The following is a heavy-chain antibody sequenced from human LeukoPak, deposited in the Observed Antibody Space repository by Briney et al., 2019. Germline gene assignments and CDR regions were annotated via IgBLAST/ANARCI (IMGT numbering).Heavy chain of an antibody. V-gene: IGHV4-39*01. D-gene: IGHD3-10*01. Sequence: PSETLSLTCTVSGGSISSSSYYWGWIRQPPGKGLEWIGSIYYSGSTYYNPSLKSRVTISVDTSKNQFSLKLSSVTAADTAVYYCARYYYGSGSYSGTFDYWGQGTLVTVSS. CDR3: ARYYYGSGSYSGTFDY. CDR1: GGSISSSSYY. J-gene: IGHJ4*02. CDR2: IYYSGST.